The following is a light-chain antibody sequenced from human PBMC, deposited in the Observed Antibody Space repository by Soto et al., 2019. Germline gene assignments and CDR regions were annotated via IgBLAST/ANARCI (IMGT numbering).Light chain of an antibody. J-gene: IGKJ1*01. CDR1: QSISDT. V-gene: IGKV3-15*01. CDR3: QQYNNWPWT. CDR2: GAS. Sequence: EIVMTQSPATLSVSPGGRATLSCRASQSISDTLAWYQQKPGQAPRLLIHGASTRATGFPARFSGSGSGTDFTLNISSLQSEDFAVYYCQQYNNWPWTFGQGTKVEIK.